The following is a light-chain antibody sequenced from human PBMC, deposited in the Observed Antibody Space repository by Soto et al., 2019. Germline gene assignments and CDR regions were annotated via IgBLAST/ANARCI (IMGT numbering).Light chain of an antibody. CDR2: EVS. CDR1: SSDVGSYNY. CDR3: SSYTSSSTL. V-gene: IGLV2-14*01. J-gene: IGLJ1*01. Sequence: QSVLTQPASVSGSPGQSITISCAGTSSDVGSYNYVSWYQQHPGKAPKLMIYEVSNRPSGVSSRFSGSKSGNTASLTISGLQAEDEADYYCSSYTSSSTLFGNGTKVT.